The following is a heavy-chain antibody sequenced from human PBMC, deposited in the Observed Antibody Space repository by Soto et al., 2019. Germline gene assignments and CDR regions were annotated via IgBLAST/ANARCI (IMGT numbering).Heavy chain of an antibody. CDR3: ASPKIAFYNWFDP. V-gene: IGHV4-39*01. Sequence: PSETLALTCTVSGGSIGSSSHYWGWIRQPPGKGLEWIGSIYYSGSTYYNPSLKSRVTISVDTSKNQFSLKLSSVTAADTAVYYCASPKIAFYNWFDPWGQGTLVTVS. CDR1: GGSIGSSSHY. CDR2: IYYSGST. D-gene: IGHD3-3*02. J-gene: IGHJ5*02.